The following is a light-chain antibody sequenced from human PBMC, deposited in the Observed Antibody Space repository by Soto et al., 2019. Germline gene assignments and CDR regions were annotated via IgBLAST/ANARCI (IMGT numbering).Light chain of an antibody. V-gene: IGLV1-44*01. Sequence: VLTQPPSASGTPGQRVTISCSGSSSNIGSNTVNWYQQLPGTAPKLVIYSNNQRPSGVPDRFSGSKSGTSASLAISGLQSEDEADYYCVAWDNSLNGYEVVGGGTKVPVL. CDR3: VAWDNSLNGYEV. J-gene: IGLJ2*01. CDR2: SNN. CDR1: SSNIGSNT.